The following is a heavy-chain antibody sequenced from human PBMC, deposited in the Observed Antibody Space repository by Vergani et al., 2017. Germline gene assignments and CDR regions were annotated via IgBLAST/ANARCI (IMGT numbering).Heavy chain of an antibody. CDR1: GESIRSGSHY. J-gene: IGHJ4*02. D-gene: IGHD2-15*01. CDR3: ARARPYCTSGSCPAI. CDR2: IHTGGST. V-gene: IGHV4-61*02. Sequence: QVKLQESGPGLLKPSQTLSLTYTVSGESIRSGSHYWSWIRQPAGKGPEWIGHIHTGGSTDLNPSFKSRVSISVDTSKSQFSLKLNSVTVADTAVYYCARARPYCTSGSCPAIWGQGTLVTVSS.